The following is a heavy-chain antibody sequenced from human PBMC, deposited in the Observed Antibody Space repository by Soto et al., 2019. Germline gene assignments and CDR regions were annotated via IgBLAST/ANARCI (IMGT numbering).Heavy chain of an antibody. CDR2: IWFDGTYQ. J-gene: IGHJ4*02. Sequence: QVQLVESGGGVVQPGRSLRLSCAASGFTFRSYGLHWVLQAPGRGLEWVAVIWFDGTYQYYSDSVKGRFTISRDASKNTLYLQMNSLRAEDTAVYYCARGEEGSGSYYPPDYWGQGSLVTVSS. V-gene: IGHV3-33*03. CDR3: ARGEEGSGSYYPPDY. D-gene: IGHD3-10*01. CDR1: GFTFRSYG.